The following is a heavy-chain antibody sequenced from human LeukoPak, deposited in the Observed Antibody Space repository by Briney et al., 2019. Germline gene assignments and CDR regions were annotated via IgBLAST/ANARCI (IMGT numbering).Heavy chain of an antibody. CDR2: ISGSGGST. CDR3: AKDTTRVWSRELPLVLFDY. Sequence: PGGSLRLSCAASGFTVSSNYMSWVRQAPGRGLEWVSAISGSGGSTYYADSVKGRFTISRDNSKNTLYLQMNSLRAEDTAVYYCAKDTTRVWSRELPLVLFDYWGQGTLVTVSS. J-gene: IGHJ4*02. CDR1: GFTVSSNY. V-gene: IGHV3-23*01. D-gene: IGHD3-10*01.